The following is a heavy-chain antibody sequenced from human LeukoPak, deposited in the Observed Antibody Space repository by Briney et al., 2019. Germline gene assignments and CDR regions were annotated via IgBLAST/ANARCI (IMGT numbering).Heavy chain of an antibody. Sequence: SVKVSCKASGGTFSSYAISWVRQAPGQGLEWMGGIIPIFGTANYAQKFQGRVTITADESTSTAYMELSSLRSEDTAVYYCARGTMSRDNYYYYMDVWGKGTTVTISS. CDR2: IIPIFGTA. CDR3: ARGTMSRDNYYYYMDV. V-gene: IGHV1-69*13. D-gene: IGHD3-10*02. CDR1: GGTFSSYA. J-gene: IGHJ6*03.